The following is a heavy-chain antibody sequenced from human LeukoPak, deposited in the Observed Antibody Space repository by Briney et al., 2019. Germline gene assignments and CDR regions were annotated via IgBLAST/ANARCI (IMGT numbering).Heavy chain of an antibody. J-gene: IGHJ5*02. CDR1: GYSISRDYY. V-gene: IGHV3-11*04. CDR2: ISSSGSTI. D-gene: IGHD3-10*01. Sequence: PSETLSLTCAVSGYSISRDYYWGWIRQPPGKGLEWVSYISSSGSTIYYADSVKGRFTISRDNAKNSLYLQMNSLRAEDTAVYYCARDLLLWFGELDMGGWFDPWGQGTLVTVSS. CDR3: ARDLLLWFGELDMGGWFDP.